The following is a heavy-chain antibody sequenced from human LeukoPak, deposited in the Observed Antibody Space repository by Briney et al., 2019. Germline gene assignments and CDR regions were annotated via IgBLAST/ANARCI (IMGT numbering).Heavy chain of an antibody. CDR1: GGFYNDFY. D-gene: IGHD1-1*01. J-gene: IGHJ6*02. CDR2: INNSGIA. Sequence: SETLSLTCAVYGGFYNDFYWSWIRHTPGKGLEWIGEINNSGIANYNPSLRSQFIISVEASKNQFSLKLSSVTAADTALYYCARGGTTGPHMYGLDVWGQGTTVTVSS. CDR3: ARGGTTGPHMYGLDV. V-gene: IGHV4-34*01.